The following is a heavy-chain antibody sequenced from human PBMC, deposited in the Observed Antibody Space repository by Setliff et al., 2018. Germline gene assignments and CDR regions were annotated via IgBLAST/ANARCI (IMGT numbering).Heavy chain of an antibody. CDR1: GYTFSHSG. Sequence: ASVKVSCKASGYTFSHSGITWVRQAPGQGLEWMGWISAYTGNTNYAQKLRGRVTMTTDASTNTAYMELRGLSSDDTAVYYCSRLVRYCSKTTCQTASGAEVWGQGTLVTVSS. D-gene: IGHD2-8*01. CDR3: SRLVRYCSKTTCQTASGAEV. J-gene: IGHJ4*02. V-gene: IGHV1-18*01. CDR2: ISAYTGNT.